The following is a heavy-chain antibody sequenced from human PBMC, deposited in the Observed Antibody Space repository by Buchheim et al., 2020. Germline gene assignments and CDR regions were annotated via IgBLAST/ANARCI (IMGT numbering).Heavy chain of an antibody. Sequence: QVQLVQSGAEVKKSGASVKVSCKASGYTFTSYDINWVRQATGQGLEWMGWMNPNSGNTGYAQKFQGRVTMTRNTSISTAYMELSSLRSEETAVYHCSGEYSSRVKMGYWFDPWGQGTL. CDR1: GYTFTSYD. CDR2: MNPNSGNT. V-gene: IGHV1-8*01. CDR3: SGEYSSRVKMGYWFDP. D-gene: IGHD6-13*01. J-gene: IGHJ5*02.